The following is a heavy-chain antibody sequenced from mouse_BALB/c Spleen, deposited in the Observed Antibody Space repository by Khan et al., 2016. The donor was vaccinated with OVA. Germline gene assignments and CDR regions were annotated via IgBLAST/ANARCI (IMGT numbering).Heavy chain of an antibody. Sequence: EVELVESGGDLVKPGGSLKLSCAASGFTFSTYGMSWVCQTPDRRLEWVATVSTGGSYTYYPDSVKGRFTISRDNAKNTLYLQMNSLKSEDTAMFYCTRLAYYYDSEGFAYWGQGTLVTVSA. CDR1: GFTFSTYG. J-gene: IGHJ3*01. CDR3: TRLAYYYDSEGFAY. CDR2: VSTGGSYT. V-gene: IGHV5-6*01. D-gene: IGHD1-1*01.